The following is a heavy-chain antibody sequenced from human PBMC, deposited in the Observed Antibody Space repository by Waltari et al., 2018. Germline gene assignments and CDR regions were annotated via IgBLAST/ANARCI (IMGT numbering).Heavy chain of an antibody. CDR2: ISYDGSNK. Sequence: QVQLVESGGGVVQPGRSLRLPCAASGFPFSSYAMHWVRQAPGKGLEWVAVISYDGSNKYYADSVKGRFTISRDNSKNTLYLQMNSLRAEDTAVYYCAADGGYWGQGTLVTVSS. CDR1: GFPFSSYA. CDR3: AADGGY. V-gene: IGHV3-30*01. J-gene: IGHJ4*02. D-gene: IGHD3-10*01.